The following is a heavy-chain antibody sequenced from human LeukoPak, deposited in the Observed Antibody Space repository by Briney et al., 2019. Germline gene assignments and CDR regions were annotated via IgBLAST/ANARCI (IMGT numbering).Heavy chain of an antibody. CDR3: ARSPGAVAADAFDI. CDR2: IYSGGST. Sequence: PGGSLRLSCAASGFTVSSNYMSWVRQAPGKGLEWVSVIYSGGSTYYADSVKGRFTTSRDNSKHTLYLQMNSLRAEDTAVYYCARSPGAVAADAFDIWGQGTMVTVSS. D-gene: IGHD6-19*01. V-gene: IGHV3-53*01. CDR1: GFTVSSNY. J-gene: IGHJ3*02.